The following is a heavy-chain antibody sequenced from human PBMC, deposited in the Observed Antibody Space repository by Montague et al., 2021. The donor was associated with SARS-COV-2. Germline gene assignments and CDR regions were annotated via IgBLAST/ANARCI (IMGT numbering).Heavy chain of an antibody. D-gene: IGHD3-22*01. Sequence: SETLSLTCTVSGGPITNNIDYWAWIRQPPGKGLEWIGSIYYTGNTYYNPSLKSRVTISVVTSKNHFTLELSSVTAAETAVYYCARLNRYFDSSGSPSAFDSWGQGTKVTGSS. CDR3: ARLNRYFDSSGSPSAFDS. J-gene: IGHJ3*01. CDR1: GGPITNNIDY. V-gene: IGHV4-39*02. CDR2: IYYTGNT.